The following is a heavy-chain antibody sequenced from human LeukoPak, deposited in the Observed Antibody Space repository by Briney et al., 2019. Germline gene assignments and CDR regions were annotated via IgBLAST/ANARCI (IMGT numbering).Heavy chain of an antibody. CDR2: MSYDGNDI. J-gene: IGHJ4*02. D-gene: IGHD2-8*02. Sequence: PGGSLRLSCAASGFTFSTYWMAWVRQAPGKGLEWVAVMSYDGNDIYYADSVKGRFTISRDNSKSTLYLQMNSLRTEDTAVYYCARESLSGALGDYWGQGTLVTVSS. CDR1: GFTFSTYW. CDR3: ARESLSGALGDY. V-gene: IGHV3-30-3*01.